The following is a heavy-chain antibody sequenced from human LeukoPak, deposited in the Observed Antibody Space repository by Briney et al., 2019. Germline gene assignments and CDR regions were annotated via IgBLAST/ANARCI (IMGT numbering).Heavy chain of an antibody. CDR1: GGSISSDNFY. CDR3: ARVNDCRPSSCFSRWFDP. CDR2: VYYDGSP. J-gene: IGHJ5*02. V-gene: IGHV4-39*07. Sequence: SETLSLTCTVSGGSISSDNFYWGWIRQPPGKGLEWIGSVYYDGSPHHTPSLTSRVTVSVDRSKNQFSLNLNSVTAADTAVYYCARVNDCRPSSCFSRWFDPWGQGTLVTVSS. D-gene: IGHD1-1*01.